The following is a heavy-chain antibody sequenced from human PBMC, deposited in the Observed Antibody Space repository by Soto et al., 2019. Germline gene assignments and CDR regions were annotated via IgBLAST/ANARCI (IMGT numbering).Heavy chain of an antibody. Sequence: QSQTLSLTCAISGDSVSSNSAAWNWIRQSPSRGLEWLGRTYYRSKWYNDYAVSVKSRITINPDTSKNQFSLQLNSVTPEDTAVYYCARSVSTPGLYYYYYMDVWGKGTTVTVSS. V-gene: IGHV6-1*01. CDR2: TYYRSKWYN. CDR1: GDSVSSNSAA. J-gene: IGHJ6*03. CDR3: ARSVSTPGLYYYYYMDV.